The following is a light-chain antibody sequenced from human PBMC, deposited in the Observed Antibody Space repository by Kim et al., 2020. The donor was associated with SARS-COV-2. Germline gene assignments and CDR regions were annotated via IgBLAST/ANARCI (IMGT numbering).Light chain of an antibody. J-gene: IGLJ3*02. CDR2: VNSDGSH. CDR1: NGHYNYA. CDR3: QTWGPGIRV. V-gene: IGLV4-69*01. Sequence: QPVLTQSPSASASLGASVKLTCTLSNGHYNYAIAWHQQQPGKGPRYLMKVNSDGSHSKGDGIPDHFSGSSSGAERYLTISSLQSDDEADYYCQTWGPGIRVFGGGTKVTVL.